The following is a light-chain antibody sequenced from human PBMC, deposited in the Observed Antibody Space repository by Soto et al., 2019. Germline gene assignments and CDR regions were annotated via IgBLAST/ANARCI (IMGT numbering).Light chain of an antibody. CDR2: GNR. CDR1: SSNIGAGYD. J-gene: IGLJ1*01. CDR3: QSYDSSLSGYV. V-gene: IGLV1-40*01. Sequence: QSVLTQAPSVSGAPGQRVTLSCTGSSSNIGAGYDVHWYQQLPGTAPKLLIYGNRYWPSGVPDRFSGSKSGTSASLAITGLQAEDEADYYCQSYDSSLSGYVFGTGTKVTVL.